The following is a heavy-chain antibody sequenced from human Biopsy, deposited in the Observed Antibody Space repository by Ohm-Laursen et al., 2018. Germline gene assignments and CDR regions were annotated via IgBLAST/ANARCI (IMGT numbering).Heavy chain of an antibody. D-gene: IGHD3-9*01. CDR1: GGTFSNYG. CDR2: NIPILGTG. V-gene: IGHV1-69*06. J-gene: IGHJ1*01. CDR3: ATKLTGYFHH. Sequence: ASVKVSCNAPGGTFSNYGVNWVRQAPGQGLEWLGGNIPILGTGNYAQKFQDRVTVAVGTPTSTATMELRSLRSDDTAVYYCATKLTGYFHHWGQGTLVIVSS.